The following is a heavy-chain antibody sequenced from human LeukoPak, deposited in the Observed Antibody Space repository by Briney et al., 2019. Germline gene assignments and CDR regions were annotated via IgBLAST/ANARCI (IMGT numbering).Heavy chain of an antibody. V-gene: IGHV3-33*01. J-gene: IGHJ4*02. CDR1: GFTFSSYG. D-gene: IGHD6-13*01. CDR3: ARGKVSWYSPSDY. CDR2: IWYDGSNK. Sequence: GGSLRLSCAASGFTFSSYGMHWVRQAPGKGLEWVAVIWYDGSNKYYADSVKGRFTISRDNSKNTLYLQMNSLRAEDTAVYYCARGKVSWYSPSDYWGQGTLVTVSS.